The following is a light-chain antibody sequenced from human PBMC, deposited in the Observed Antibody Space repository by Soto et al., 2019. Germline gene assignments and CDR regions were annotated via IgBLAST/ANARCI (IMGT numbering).Light chain of an antibody. Sequence: DIQMTQSPASLSASVGDRVTITCRASQSISTYLNWYQQRPGKAPNLLIYTASSLQSGVPSRFSGSGSGTDFTLTISSLQPEDCATYYCQQSYSIPYTFGQGTKLEIK. CDR2: TAS. CDR1: QSISTY. J-gene: IGKJ2*01. CDR3: QQSYSIPYT. V-gene: IGKV1-39*01.